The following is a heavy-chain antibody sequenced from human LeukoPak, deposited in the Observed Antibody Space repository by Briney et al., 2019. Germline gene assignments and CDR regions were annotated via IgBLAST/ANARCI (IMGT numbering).Heavy chain of an antibody. J-gene: IGHJ4*02. V-gene: IGHV4-59*01. CDR3: ARARAAAGQYYFDY. D-gene: IGHD6-13*01. Sequence: SETLSLTCTVSGGSISTYYWSWIRQPPGKGLEWIGYMYYSGSTNYNPSLKSRVTISIDTSKNQFSLKLTSVTAADTAVYYCARARAAAGQYYFDYWGQGTLVTVSS. CDR2: MYYSGST. CDR1: GGSISTYY.